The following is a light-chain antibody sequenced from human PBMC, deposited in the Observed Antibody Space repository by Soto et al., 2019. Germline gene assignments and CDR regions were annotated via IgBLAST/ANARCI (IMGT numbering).Light chain of an antibody. J-gene: IGKJ1*01. CDR2: EAS. Sequence: EIPITQSPSALSAYVGDRVTITCRASQNINSWLAWYQQKPGKAPKLLIYEASRLEKGVPARFGGSGSGTEFTLTISSLQPDDFATYYCQQYNVYPWTFGQGTKVDIK. V-gene: IGKV1-5*03. CDR3: QQYNVYPWT. CDR1: QNINSW.